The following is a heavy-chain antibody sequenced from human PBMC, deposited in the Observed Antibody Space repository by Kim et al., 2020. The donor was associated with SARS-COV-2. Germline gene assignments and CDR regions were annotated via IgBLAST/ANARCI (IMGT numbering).Heavy chain of an antibody. D-gene: IGHD1-26*01. CDR2: IKEDGSDK. CDR1: GFTSSNYW. Sequence: GGSLRLSCAASGFTSSNYWMTWVRQAPKKGLEWVATIKEDGSDKKYVDSVKGRFTISRDNAKNSLYLQMNSLRDEDTAIYYCAREGRGGNPFSYWGQGTLVTVSP. V-gene: IGHV3-7*01. J-gene: IGHJ4*02. CDR3: AREGRGGNPFSY.